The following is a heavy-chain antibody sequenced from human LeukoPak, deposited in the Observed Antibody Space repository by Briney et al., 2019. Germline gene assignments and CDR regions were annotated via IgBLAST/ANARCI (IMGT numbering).Heavy chain of an antibody. CDR2: IYHSGST. D-gene: IGHD3-3*01. J-gene: IGHJ6*03. V-gene: IGHV4-38-2*01. CDR3: ARQLTIFGVVSYYYYYMDV. Sequence: SETLSLTCAVSGYSISSGYYWGWIRQPPGKGLEWIGSIYHSGSTYYNPSLKSRVTISVDTSKNQFSLKLSSVAAADTAVDYCARQLTIFGVVSYYYYYMDVWGKGTTVTVSS. CDR1: GYSISSGYY.